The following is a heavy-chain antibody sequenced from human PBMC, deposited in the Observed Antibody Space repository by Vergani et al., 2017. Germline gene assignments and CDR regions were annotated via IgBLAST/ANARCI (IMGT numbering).Heavy chain of an antibody. CDR1: GGSISSSNW. CDR2: IYHSGST. D-gene: IGHD3-22*01. J-gene: IGHJ4*02. V-gene: IGHV4-4*02. CDR3: ARTPYYYDSSGSYYFDY. Sequence: QVQLQESGPGLVKPSGTLSLTCAVSGGSISSSNWWSWVRQPPGKGLEWIGEIYHSGSTNYNPSLKSRVTISVDKSKNQFSLKLSSVTAADTAVYYCARTPYYYDSSGSYYFDYWGQGTLVTVSS.